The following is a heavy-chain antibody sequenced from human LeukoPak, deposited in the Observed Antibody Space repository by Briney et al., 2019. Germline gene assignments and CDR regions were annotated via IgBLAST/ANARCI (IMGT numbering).Heavy chain of an antibody. D-gene: IGHD6-13*01. Sequence: GGSLRLSCAASGFTFSNYWMHWVRQAPGKGLVWVSRINSDGSITNYADSVKGRFTISRDNAKNTLFLQMNGLRAEDTAVYYCSAATGTHDLWGQGTLVTVSS. J-gene: IGHJ5*02. CDR2: INSDGSIT. V-gene: IGHV3-74*01. CDR3: SAATGTHDL. CDR1: GFTFSNYW.